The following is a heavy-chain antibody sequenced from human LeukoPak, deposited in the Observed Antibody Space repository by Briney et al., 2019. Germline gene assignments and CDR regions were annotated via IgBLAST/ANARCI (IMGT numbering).Heavy chain of an antibody. CDR2: IKQDGSEK. J-gene: IGHJ4*02. Sequence: GESLRLSCAASGFTFSSYWMSWVRQAPGKGLEWVANIKQDGSEKYYVDSVKGRFTISRDNAKNSQYLQMNSLRAEDTAVYYCARGPPCREYCSLEFYFDYWGQGTLVTVSS. D-gene: IGHD2/OR15-2a*01. V-gene: IGHV3-7*05. CDR1: GFTFSSYW. CDR3: ARGPPCREYCSLEFYFDY.